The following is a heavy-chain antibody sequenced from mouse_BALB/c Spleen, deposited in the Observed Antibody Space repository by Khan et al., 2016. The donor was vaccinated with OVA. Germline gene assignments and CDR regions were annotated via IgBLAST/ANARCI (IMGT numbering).Heavy chain of an antibody. V-gene: IGHV3-2*02. CDR3: ARSIMAN. CDR2: ISYSGST. Sequence: VRLQQSGPGLVKPSQSLSLTCTVTGYSITSDYAWNWLRQFPGNKLEWMGYISYSGSTSYHPSLKSRFSITRDTSKNQFFLQLNSVTTEDTATYYCARSIMANWGQGTTLTVSS. J-gene: IGHJ2*01. CDR1: GYSITSDYA.